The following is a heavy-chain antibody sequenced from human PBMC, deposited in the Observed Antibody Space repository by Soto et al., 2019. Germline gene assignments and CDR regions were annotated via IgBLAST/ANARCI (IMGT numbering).Heavy chain of an antibody. Sequence: QGHLVQSGAEVKRPGASVRVSCESSGYMFTSYFIHWVRQAPGQGLEWVGVINPSDGTTTYAQKFQARITMTRDTSTTTVDMELSSLRSEDTAVYXXXXXKDSSARPRAEFDYWGQGTLITVSS. CDR1: GYMFTSYF. V-gene: IGHV1-46*01. CDR2: INPSDGTT. J-gene: IGHJ4*02. D-gene: IGHD6-19*01. CDR3: XXXKDSSARPRAEFDY.